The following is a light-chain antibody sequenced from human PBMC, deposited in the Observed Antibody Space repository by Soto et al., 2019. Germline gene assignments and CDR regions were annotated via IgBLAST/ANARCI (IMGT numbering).Light chain of an antibody. CDR2: EVN. V-gene: IGLV2-8*01. CDR1: SNDVGGYNY. CDR3: SSFAVSNSFF. Sequence: QSALTQPPSASGSPGQSVTISCTGTSNDVGGYNYVSWYQQHPGKAPKLMIYEVNKRPSGVPDRFSGSKSGNPASLTVSGLRAGEEVDYYGSSFAVSNSFFLGTGTK. J-gene: IGLJ1*01.